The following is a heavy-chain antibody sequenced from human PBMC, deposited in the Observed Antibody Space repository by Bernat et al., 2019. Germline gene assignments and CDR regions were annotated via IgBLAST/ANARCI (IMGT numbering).Heavy chain of an antibody. V-gene: IGHV3-13*01. Sequence: EVQLVESGGGLVQPGGSLRLSCAASGFTFSSYDMHWVRQATGKGLEWVSVIATAGDTYYPDSVKGRFTVSRENAKNSLYLQMNSLRAGDTAVYYCARAVFGSCCGYWYFDLWGRGTLVTVSS. CDR1: GFTFSSYD. D-gene: IGHD2-15*01. J-gene: IGHJ2*01. CDR2: IATAGDT. CDR3: ARAVFGSCCGYWYFDL.